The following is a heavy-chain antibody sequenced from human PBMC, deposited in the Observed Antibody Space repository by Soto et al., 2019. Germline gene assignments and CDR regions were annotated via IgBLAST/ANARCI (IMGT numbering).Heavy chain of an antibody. CDR1: GFTFSSYS. D-gene: IGHD4-4*01. CDR3: ARVAFYSSYYYGMDV. CDR2: ISSSSSYI. J-gene: IGHJ6*02. V-gene: IGHV3-21*01. Sequence: PGGSLRLSCAASGFTFSSYSMNWVRQAPGKGLEWVSSISSSSSYIYYADSVKGRFTISRDNAKNSLYLQMNSLRAEDTAVYYCARVAFYSSYYYGMDVWGQGTTVTVSS.